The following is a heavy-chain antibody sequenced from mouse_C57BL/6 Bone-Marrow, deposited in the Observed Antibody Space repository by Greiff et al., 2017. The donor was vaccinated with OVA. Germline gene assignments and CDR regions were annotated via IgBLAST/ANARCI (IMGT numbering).Heavy chain of an antibody. D-gene: IGHD2-3*01. CDR1: GFSLTSYG. V-gene: IGHV2-5*01. CDR2: IWSGGST. Sequence: VQLQQSGPGLVQPSQSLSITCTASGFSLTSYGVHWVRQSPGKGLEWLGVIWSGGSTAYNAAFMSRLSTTKDNSKSHVFFKMNRLQADDTAIYYCAKNTDGYYGGFAFWGRGTLVTVSA. CDR3: AKNTDGYYGGFAF. J-gene: IGHJ3*01.